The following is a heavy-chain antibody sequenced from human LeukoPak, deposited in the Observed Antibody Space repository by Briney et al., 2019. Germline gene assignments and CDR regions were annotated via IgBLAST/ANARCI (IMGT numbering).Heavy chain of an antibody. D-gene: IGHD4-17*01. CDR1: GYTFTSYD. Sequence: ASVKVSCKASGYTFTSYDINWVRQATGQGLEWMGWMNPNSGNTGYAQKFQGRVTMTRNTSISTAYMELSSLRSDDTAVYYCARHIAGTVTSSFDIWGQGTMVTVSS. J-gene: IGHJ3*02. V-gene: IGHV1-8*01. CDR3: ARHIAGTVTSSFDI. CDR2: MNPNSGNT.